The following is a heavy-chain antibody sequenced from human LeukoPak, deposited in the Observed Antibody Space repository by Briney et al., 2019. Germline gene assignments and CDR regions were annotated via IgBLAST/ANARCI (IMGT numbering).Heavy chain of an antibody. CDR1: GGSISSDTYF. CDR2: IYFAGST. Sequence: SETLSLTCTVSGGSISSDTYFWGWIRQPPGKGLEWIGSIYFAGSTFYNPSLKSRVTISVDTSKNQFSLKLSSVTAADAAVYYCARQRLNYDYVWGTRPTFDYWGQGTLVTVSS. CDR3: ARQRLNYDYVWGTRPTFDY. V-gene: IGHV4-39*01. J-gene: IGHJ4*02. D-gene: IGHD3-16*01.